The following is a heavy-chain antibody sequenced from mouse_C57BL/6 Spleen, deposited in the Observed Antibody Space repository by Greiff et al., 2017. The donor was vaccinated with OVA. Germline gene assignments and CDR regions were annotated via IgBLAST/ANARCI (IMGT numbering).Heavy chain of an antibody. CDR2: IRLKSDNYAT. J-gene: IGHJ2*01. V-gene: IGHV6-3*01. CDR3: TRMPFDY. CDR1: GFTFSNYW. Sequence: VQLQESGGGLVQPGGSMKLSCVASGFTFSNYWMNWVRQSPEKGLEWVAQIRLKSDNYATHYAESVKGRFTISRDDSKSSVYLQMNNLRAEDTGIYYCTRMPFDYWGQGTTLTVSS.